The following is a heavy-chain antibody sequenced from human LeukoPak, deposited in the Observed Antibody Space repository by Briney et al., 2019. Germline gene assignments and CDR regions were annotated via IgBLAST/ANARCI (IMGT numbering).Heavy chain of an antibody. D-gene: IGHD3-10*01. CDR2: INHSGST. CDR1: GGSFSGYY. J-gene: IGHJ6*02. CDR3: ARFVPYYGMDV. Sequence: SETLSLTCAVYGGSFSGYYWSWIRQPPGKGLEWIGEINHSGSTNYNPSLKSRVTISVDTSKNQFSLKLSFVTAADTAVYYCARFVPYYGMDVWGQGTTVTVSS. V-gene: IGHV4-34*01.